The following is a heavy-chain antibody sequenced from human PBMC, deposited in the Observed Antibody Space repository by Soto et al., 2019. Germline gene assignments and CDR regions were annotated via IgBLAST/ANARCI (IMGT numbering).Heavy chain of an antibody. CDR3: ARDAIYDGSGYYGSYFDY. V-gene: IGHV3-30-3*01. Sequence: QVQLVESGGGVVQPGRSLRLSCAASAFTFRSYAMHWVRQAPGKGLEWVAVISYDGTYKYYADSVKGRFTISRDNSKNTLYLQMSSLRPEDTAVYYCARDAIYDGSGYYGSYFDYWGQGSLVTVSS. CDR1: AFTFRSYA. CDR2: ISYDGTYK. D-gene: IGHD3-22*01. J-gene: IGHJ4*02.